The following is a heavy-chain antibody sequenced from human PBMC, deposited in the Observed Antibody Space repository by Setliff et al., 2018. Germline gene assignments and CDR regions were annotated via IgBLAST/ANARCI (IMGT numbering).Heavy chain of an antibody. V-gene: IGHV4-61*09. CDR1: GGSISSGSYY. J-gene: IGHJ2*01. CDR3: ASTRREGSPRWYFDL. D-gene: IGHD1-26*01. Sequence: NPSETLSLTCTVSGGSISSGSYYWSWIRQPAGKGLEWIGHIYTSGSTNYNPSLKSRVTISVDTSKNQFSLKLSPVTAADTAVYYCASTRREGSPRWYFDLWGRGTLVTVSS. CDR2: IYTSGST.